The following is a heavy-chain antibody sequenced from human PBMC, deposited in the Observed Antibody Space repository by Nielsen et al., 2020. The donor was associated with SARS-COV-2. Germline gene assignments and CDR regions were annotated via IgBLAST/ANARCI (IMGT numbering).Heavy chain of an antibody. CDR1: GFTFSNYY. D-gene: IGHD3-22*01. CDR2: INTDGSKR. Sequence: GGSLRLSSAGSGFTFSNYYMNWVRQVPGKGLMWVSRINTDGSKRAYADSVKGRFTVSRDSAKNTLYLQMNSLRAEDTAVYYCVRVRDDGYYYDTGPFDNWGQGILVTVSS. V-gene: IGHV3-74*01. J-gene: IGHJ4*02. CDR3: VRVRDDGYYYDTGPFDN.